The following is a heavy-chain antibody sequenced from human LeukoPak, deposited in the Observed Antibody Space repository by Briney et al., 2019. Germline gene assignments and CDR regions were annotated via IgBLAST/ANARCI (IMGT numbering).Heavy chain of an antibody. Sequence: ASVKVSCKASGYTFTGYYMHWVRQAPGQGLEWMGWINPNSGGTNYAQKFQGRVTMTRDTSISTAYMELSRLRSDDTAVYYCARAPFGYYDSSGYYYNWFDPWGQGTLVTVSS. D-gene: IGHD3-22*01. CDR3: ARAPFGYYDSSGYYYNWFDP. CDR2: INPNSGGT. CDR1: GYTFTGYY. J-gene: IGHJ5*02. V-gene: IGHV1-2*02.